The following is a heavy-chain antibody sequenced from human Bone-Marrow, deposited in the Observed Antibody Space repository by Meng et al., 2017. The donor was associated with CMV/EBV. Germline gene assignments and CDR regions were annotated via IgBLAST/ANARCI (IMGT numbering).Heavy chain of an antibody. Sequence: GSINIPTWWTWVGRTPGKGLEWIGEIYYRGSTNYNPSLESRVTISLDESKNQFSLRLSSVTAADTAIYFCARRVPRGDYGGNSGDYWGQGFLVTVSS. V-gene: IGHV4-4*01. D-gene: IGHD4-23*01. CDR3: ARRVPRGDYGGNSGDY. J-gene: IGHJ4*02. CDR1: GSINIPTW. CDR2: IYYRGST.